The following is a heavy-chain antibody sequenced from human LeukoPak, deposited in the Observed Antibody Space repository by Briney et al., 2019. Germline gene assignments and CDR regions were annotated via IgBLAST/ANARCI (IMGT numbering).Heavy chain of an antibody. Sequence: SGPTVVKPTETLTLTCTCSGFSVSSNGVAVGWIRQPPGKALEWLGHIYWNDDDRYSTSLRSRLTITRDTSENQVVLTMTNMDPVDTATYYCAHLTTNAYYYDYWGQGTLVTVSS. CDR2: IYWNDDD. CDR3: AHLTTNAYYYDY. CDR1: GFSVSSNGVA. V-gene: IGHV2-5*01. J-gene: IGHJ4*02. D-gene: IGHD2-8*01.